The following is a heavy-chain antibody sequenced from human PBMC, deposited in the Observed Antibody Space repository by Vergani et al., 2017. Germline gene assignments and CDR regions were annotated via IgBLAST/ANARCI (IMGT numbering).Heavy chain of an antibody. D-gene: IGHD6-19*01. V-gene: IGHV3-21*01. CDR2: ISSSSSYI. CDR3: ARDADSSGWYGGNMDV. Sequence: EVQLVESGGGLVKPGGSLRLSCAASGFTFSSYSMNWVRQAPGKGLEWVSSISSSSSYIYYADSVKGRFTISRDNAKNSLYLQMNSLRAEDTAVYYCARDADSSGWYGGNMDVWGKGTTVTVS. CDR1: GFTFSSYS. J-gene: IGHJ6*03.